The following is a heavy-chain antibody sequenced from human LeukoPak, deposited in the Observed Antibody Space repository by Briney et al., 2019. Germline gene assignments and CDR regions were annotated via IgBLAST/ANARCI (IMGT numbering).Heavy chain of an antibody. J-gene: IGHJ4*02. D-gene: IGHD1-1*01. CDR2: IYYSGST. CDR3: ARDDHLTIDY. V-gene: IGHV4-59*01. Sequence: PSETLSLTCTVSGGSISSYYWSWIRQPPGKGLEWIGYIYYSGSTNYNPSLKSRVTISVDTSKNQFSLKLSSVTAADTAVYYCARDDHLTIDYWGQGTLVTVSS. CDR1: GGSISSYY.